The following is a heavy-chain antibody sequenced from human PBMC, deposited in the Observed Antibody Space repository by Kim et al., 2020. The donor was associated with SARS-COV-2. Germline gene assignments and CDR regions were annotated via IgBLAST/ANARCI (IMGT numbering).Heavy chain of an antibody. Sequence: ASVKVSCKASGYSFITYDINWVRQATGQGLEWMGWMNPNSGDTIYAQKFQGRVTMTRDTSTRTAYLELSSLSSEDTAVYYCARGSRDMVGGQWPFGLEVWTRRTRPTPTATSYETRSSMRTEDAAVYCWARGSSYMVGAQRHSGMDVWGQGTPVTVSS. CDR1: GYSFITYD. V-gene: IGHV1-8*01. CDR2: MNPNSGDT. D-gene: IGHD3-10*01. J-gene: IGHJ6*02. CDR3: ARGSRDMVGGQWPFGLEVWTRRTRPTPTATSYETRSSMRTEDAAVYCWARGSSYMVGAQRHSGMDV.